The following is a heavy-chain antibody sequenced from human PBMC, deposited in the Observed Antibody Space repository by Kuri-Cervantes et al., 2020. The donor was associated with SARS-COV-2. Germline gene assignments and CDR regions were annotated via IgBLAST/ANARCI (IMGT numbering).Heavy chain of an antibody. Sequence: GESLKTSCAAFGFTFSSYWMSWVRQAPGKGLEWVANIKQDGSEKYYVDSVKGRFTISRDNAKNSLYLQMNSLRAEDTAVYYCARDDHDWGEGGAFDIWGQGTMVTVSS. V-gene: IGHV3-7*01. J-gene: IGHJ3*02. D-gene: IGHD7-27*01. CDR2: IKQDGSEK. CDR3: ARDDHDWGEGGAFDI. CDR1: GFTFSSYW.